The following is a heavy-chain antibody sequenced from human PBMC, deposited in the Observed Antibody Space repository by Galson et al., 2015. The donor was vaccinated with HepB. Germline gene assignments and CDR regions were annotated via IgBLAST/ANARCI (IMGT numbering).Heavy chain of an antibody. CDR3: ARDRSQLWSEYYLDY. D-gene: IGHD2-21*01. CDR2: IWYDGSNK. J-gene: IGHJ4*02. Sequence: SLRLSCAASGFTFSSYGMHWVRQAPGKGLEWVAVIWYDGSNKYYADSVKGRFTISRDNSKNTLYLQMNSLRAEDTAVYYCARDRSQLWSEYYLDYWGQGTLVTVSS. CDR1: GFTFSSYG. V-gene: IGHV3-33*01.